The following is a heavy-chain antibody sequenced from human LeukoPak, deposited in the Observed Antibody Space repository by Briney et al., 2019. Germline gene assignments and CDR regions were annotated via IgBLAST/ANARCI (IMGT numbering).Heavy chain of an antibody. CDR1: GGSISSGGYS. CDR2: IYHSGSA. Sequence: PSETLSLTCAVSGGSISSGGYSWSWIRQPPGKGLEWIGYIYHSGSAYYNPSLKSRVTISVDTSKNQFSLKLSSVTAADTAVYYCARGGELSDYWGQGTLVTVSS. V-gene: IGHV4-30-2*01. J-gene: IGHJ4*02. D-gene: IGHD3-16*02. CDR3: ARGGELSDY.